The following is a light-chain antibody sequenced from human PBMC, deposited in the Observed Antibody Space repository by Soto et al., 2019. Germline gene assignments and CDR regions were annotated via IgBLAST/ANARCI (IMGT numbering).Light chain of an antibody. CDR1: QSISGW. CDR3: QQYVFYRGT. CDR2: DAS. J-gene: IGKJ1*01. V-gene: IGKV1-5*01. Sequence: IQMTQSPSALSASVGDRVTITCRASQSISGWLAWFQQKPGKAPKLLIYDASSLESGVPSRFSGSGSGTEFTLTITSLQPDDFATYYCQQYVFYRGTFGQGTKVDIK.